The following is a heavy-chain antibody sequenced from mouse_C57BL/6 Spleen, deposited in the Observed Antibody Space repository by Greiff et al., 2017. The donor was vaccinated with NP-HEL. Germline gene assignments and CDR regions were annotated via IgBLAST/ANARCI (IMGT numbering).Heavy chain of an antibody. J-gene: IGHJ2*01. Sequence: VQLQQSGAELVKPGASVKLSCTASGFNIKDYYMHWVKQRTEQGLEWIGRIDPEDGETQYAPKFQGKATITADTSSNTAYLQLSSLTSEDTAVYYCARSRGLRLRFFDYWGQGTTLTVSS. V-gene: IGHV14-2*01. D-gene: IGHD3-2*02. CDR2: IDPEDGET. CDR1: GFNIKDYY. CDR3: ARSRGLRLRFFDY.